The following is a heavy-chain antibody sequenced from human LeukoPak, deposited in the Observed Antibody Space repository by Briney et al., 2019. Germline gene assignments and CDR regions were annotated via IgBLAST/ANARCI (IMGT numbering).Heavy chain of an antibody. J-gene: IGHJ4*02. V-gene: IGHV1-69*13. D-gene: IGHD3-22*01. CDR2: IIPILATA. CDR3: ARSSYYDSSGYPLAPFDY. CDR1: GGTFSSYA. Sequence: SVKVSCKASGGTFSSYAISWVRQAPGQGLEWMGGIIPILATANYAQKFQGRVTITADESTSIAYMELSSLRSEDTAVYYCARSSYYDSSGYPLAPFDYWGQGTLVTVSS.